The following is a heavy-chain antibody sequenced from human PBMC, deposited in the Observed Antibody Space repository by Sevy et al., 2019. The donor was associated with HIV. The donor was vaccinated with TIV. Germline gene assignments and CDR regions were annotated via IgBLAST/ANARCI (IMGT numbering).Heavy chain of an antibody. CDR3: AKGDDYIWGKYRYTGNHWFDP. CDR1: EFTFNNYW. D-gene: IGHD3-16*02. J-gene: IGHJ5*02. Sequence: GGSLRLSCTASEFTFNNYWMHWVRQAPGKGLVWVSRINSDGSRTSYADSMKGRFTISRDNAKNTLYLQMNSLRAEDTAVYYCAKGDDYIWGKYRYTGNHWFDPWGQGTLVTVSS. V-gene: IGHV3-74*01. CDR2: INSDGSRT.